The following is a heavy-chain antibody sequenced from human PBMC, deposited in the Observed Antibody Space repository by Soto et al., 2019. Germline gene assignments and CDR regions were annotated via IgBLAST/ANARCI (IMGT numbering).Heavy chain of an antibody. Sequence: SETLSLTCTVSGVSISSGDYYWSWIRQPPGKGLEWIGYIYYSGSTYYNPSLKSRVTISVDTSKNQFSLKLSSVTAADTAVYYCARGRGPYSSSPSNWFDPWGQGTLVTVSS. D-gene: IGHD6-6*01. CDR1: GVSISSGDYY. CDR2: IYYSGST. J-gene: IGHJ5*02. CDR3: ARGRGPYSSSPSNWFDP. V-gene: IGHV4-30-4*01.